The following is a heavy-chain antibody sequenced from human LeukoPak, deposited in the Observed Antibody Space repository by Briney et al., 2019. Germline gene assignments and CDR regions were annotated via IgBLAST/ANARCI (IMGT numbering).Heavy chain of an antibody. J-gene: IGHJ4*02. V-gene: IGHV3-74*01. CDR3: ARPPLDWAYFDY. D-gene: IGHD3-9*01. CDR2: INSDGSST. Sequence: GGSLRLSCAASGFTFSSCWMHWVRQAPGKGLVWVSRINSDGSSTSYADSVKGRFTISRDNAKNTLYLQMNSLRAEDTAVYYCARPPLDWAYFDYWGQGTLVTVSS. CDR1: GFTFSSCW.